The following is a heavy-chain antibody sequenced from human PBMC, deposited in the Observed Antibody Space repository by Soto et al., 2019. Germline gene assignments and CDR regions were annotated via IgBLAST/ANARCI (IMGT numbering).Heavy chain of an antibody. Sequence: QLQLQESGPGLVKPSETLSLTCTVSGGSISSSSYYWGWIRQPPGKGLEWIGSIYYRGNTYYNPSLKSRVHISVDTSQNQFSLKLSSVTAADTAVYYCAREGGGYCSGGSCQVDYWGQGTLVTVSS. CDR1: GGSISSSSYY. CDR3: AREGGGYCSGGSCQVDY. D-gene: IGHD2-15*01. J-gene: IGHJ4*02. V-gene: IGHV4-39*02. CDR2: IYYRGNT.